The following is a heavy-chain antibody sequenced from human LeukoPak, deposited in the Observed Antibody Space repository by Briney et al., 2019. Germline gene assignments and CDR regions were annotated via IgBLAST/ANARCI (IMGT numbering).Heavy chain of an antibody. D-gene: IGHD6-6*01. Sequence: GGSLRLSCAASGFTFSSYEMNWVRQAPGKGLEWVSYISSSGSTIFYADSVKGRFTISRDNAKNSLYLQMNSLRAKDTAVYYCARLYSSSSGLRASDYWGQGTLVTVSS. J-gene: IGHJ4*02. CDR3: ARLYSSSSGLRASDY. V-gene: IGHV3-48*03. CDR1: GFTFSSYE. CDR2: ISSSGSTI.